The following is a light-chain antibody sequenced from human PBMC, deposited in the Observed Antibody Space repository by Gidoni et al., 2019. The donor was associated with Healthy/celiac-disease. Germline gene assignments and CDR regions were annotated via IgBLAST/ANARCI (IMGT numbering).Light chain of an antibody. CDR3: QQSYSTPLYT. CDR2: AAS. CDR1: QSISSY. J-gene: IGKJ2*01. V-gene: IGKV1-39*01. Sequence: DIQMTQSPSSLSASVGDRVTITCRASQSISSYLNWYQQQTGKAPKLLIYAASSLQRGVPSRFSGSVSVTDCTLTISSLQPEDFATYYCQQSYSTPLYTFGQGTKLEIK.